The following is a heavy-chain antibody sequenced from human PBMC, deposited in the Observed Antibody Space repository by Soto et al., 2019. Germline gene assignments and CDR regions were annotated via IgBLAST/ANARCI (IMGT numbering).Heavy chain of an antibody. J-gene: IGHJ4*02. CDR3: AKDLSVPSKMSFDY. D-gene: IGHD4-4*01. Sequence: EVQLLESGGGLVQPGGSLRLSCAASGFTFSSYAMSWVRQAPGKGLEWVSVISSTGGTTYYAGSVRGRFTISRDNSKNTLFLQMNSLSADDTAVYYCAKDLSVPSKMSFDYWCQGPLVTVSS. CDR2: ISSTGGTT. V-gene: IGHV3-23*01. CDR1: GFTFSSYA.